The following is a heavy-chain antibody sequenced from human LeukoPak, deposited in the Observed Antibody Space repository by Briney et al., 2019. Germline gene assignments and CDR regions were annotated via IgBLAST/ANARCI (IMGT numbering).Heavy chain of an antibody. J-gene: IGHJ3*02. D-gene: IGHD4-23*01. V-gene: IGHV3-23*01. CDR1: GFTFSDYS. CDR2: ISGSGGST. CDR3: AKSPAVDAAFDI. Sequence: PGGSLRLSCAVSGFTFSDYSMSWIRQAPGKGLEWVSAISGSGGSTYYADSVKGRFTISRDNSKNTLYLQMNSLRAEDTAVYYCAKSPAVDAAFDIWGQGTMVTVSS.